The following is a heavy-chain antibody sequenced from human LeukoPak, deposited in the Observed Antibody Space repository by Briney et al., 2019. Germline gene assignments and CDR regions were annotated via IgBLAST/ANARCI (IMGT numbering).Heavy chain of an antibody. J-gene: IGHJ4*02. CDR1: GYSFTNYW. V-gene: IGHV5-51*01. D-gene: IGHD4-23*01. Sequence: GESLKISCKGSGYSFTNYWNGWVRQMPGKGLEWVGIIYPGDSNTRYSPSFQGQVIISADKSINTVYLQWSSLRASDTAMYYCATPIGGNFHGALDYWGQGTLVTVSS. CDR3: ATPIGGNFHGALDY. CDR2: IYPGDSNT.